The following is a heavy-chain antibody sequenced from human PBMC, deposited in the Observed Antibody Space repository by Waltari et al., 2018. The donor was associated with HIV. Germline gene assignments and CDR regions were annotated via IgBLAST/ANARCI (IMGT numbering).Heavy chain of an antibody. J-gene: IGHJ6*02. CDR3: SRPSGPLHSYGMDV. D-gene: IGHD1-26*01. Sequence: EVYLMESGGGLVKPGRSLRLSCSGSGFRFGDYGLSWFRQATGKGVGWVGFITREAYGWTAEYAASVTGRFTISREDSKSTAYIQMNRLESEDTVVYFCSRPSGPLHSYGMDVWGQGTTVIVSS. CDR1: GFRFGDYG. CDR2: ITREAYGWTA. V-gene: IGHV3-49*05.